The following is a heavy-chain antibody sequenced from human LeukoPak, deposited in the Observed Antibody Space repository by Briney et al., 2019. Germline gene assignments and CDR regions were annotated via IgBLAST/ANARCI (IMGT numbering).Heavy chain of an antibody. CDR2: IYYSGST. Sequence: SETLSLTCAVSGGSISSGGYSWSWIRQPPGKGLEWIGYIYYSGSTYYNPSLKSRVTISVDTSKNQFSLRLSSVTAADTAVYYCARDILTGYHDAFDIWGQGTMVTVSS. D-gene: IGHD3-9*01. J-gene: IGHJ3*02. V-gene: IGHV4-61*08. CDR1: GGSISSGGYS. CDR3: ARDILTGYHDAFDI.